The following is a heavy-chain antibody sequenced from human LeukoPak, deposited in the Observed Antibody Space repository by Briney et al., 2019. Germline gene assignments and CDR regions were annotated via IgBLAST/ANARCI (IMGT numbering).Heavy chain of an antibody. CDR3: AKGRGDGSNAPLVFDY. Sequence: GGSLRLSCAASGFTFSSNYMSWVRQAPGKGLEWVSVIYSGGSTYYADSVKGRFTISRDNSKNTLYLQMNSLRAEDTALYYCAKGRGDGSNAPLVFDYWGQGTLVAVSS. CDR1: GFTFSSNY. CDR2: IYSGGST. J-gene: IGHJ4*02. D-gene: IGHD5-24*01. V-gene: IGHV3-66*01.